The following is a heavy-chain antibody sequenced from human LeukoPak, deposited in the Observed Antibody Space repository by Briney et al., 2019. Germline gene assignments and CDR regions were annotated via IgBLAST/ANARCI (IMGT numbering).Heavy chain of an antibody. Sequence: PSETLSLTCTVSGGSISSNKYYWGWIRQPPGKGLEWIGSIYYSGSTYYNPSLKSRVTISVDTSKNQFSLKLSSVTAADTAVYYCARDSVGFDYWGQGTLVTVSS. CDR2: IYYSGST. CDR1: GGSISSNKYY. D-gene: IGHD4-23*01. CDR3: ARDSVGFDY. V-gene: IGHV4-39*07. J-gene: IGHJ4*02.